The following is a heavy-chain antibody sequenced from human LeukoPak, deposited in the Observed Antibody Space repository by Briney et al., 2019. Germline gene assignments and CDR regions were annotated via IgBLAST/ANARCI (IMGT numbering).Heavy chain of an antibody. CDR1: GYTFTGYY. CDR3: AKVFYYYDSSGYYPTFDY. Sequence: ASVKVSCKASGYTFTGYYMHWVRQAPGQGLEWMGWINPNSGGTNYAQKFQGRVTMTRDTSISTAYMELSRLRSDDTAVYYCAKVFYYYDSSGYYPTFDYWGQGTLVTVSS. V-gene: IGHV1-2*02. J-gene: IGHJ4*02. CDR2: INPNSGGT. D-gene: IGHD3-22*01.